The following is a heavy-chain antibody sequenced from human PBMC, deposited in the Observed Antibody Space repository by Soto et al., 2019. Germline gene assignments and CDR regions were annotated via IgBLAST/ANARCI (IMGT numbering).Heavy chain of an antibody. CDR3: ARGLQREIWGSYRVMYYFDY. CDR1: GYTFTSYY. D-gene: IGHD3-16*02. V-gene: IGHV1-46*01. CDR2: INPSGGST. Sequence: ASVKVSCKASGYTFTSYYMHWVRQAPGQGLEWMGIINPSGGSTSYAQKFQGRVTMTRDTSTSTVYMELSSLRSEDTAVYYCARGLQREIWGSYRVMYYFDYWGQGTLVTVSS. J-gene: IGHJ4*02.